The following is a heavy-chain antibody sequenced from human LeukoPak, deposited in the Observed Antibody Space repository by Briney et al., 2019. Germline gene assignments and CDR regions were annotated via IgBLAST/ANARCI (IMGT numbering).Heavy chain of an antibody. J-gene: IGHJ4*02. V-gene: IGHV3-30-3*01. CDR3: ARAATSGYYDSSGYPPPY. Sequence: PGGSLRLSCAASGFTFSSYAMHWVRQAPGKGLEWVAVISYDGSNKYYADSVKGRFTISRDNSKNTLYLQMNSLRAEDTAVYYCARAATSGYYDSSGYPPPYWGQGTLVTVSS. D-gene: IGHD3-22*01. CDR2: ISYDGSNK. CDR1: GFTFSSYA.